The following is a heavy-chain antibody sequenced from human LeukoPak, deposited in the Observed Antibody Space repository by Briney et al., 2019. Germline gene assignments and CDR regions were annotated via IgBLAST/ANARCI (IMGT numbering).Heavy chain of an antibody. CDR2: ISYDGSNK. Sequence: GGSLRLSCAASGFTFSSYGMHWVRQAPGKGLEWVAVISYDGSNKYYADSVKGRFTISRDNSKNTLYLQMNSLRAEDTAVYYCAKGGPVDYYGSGSGYFDYWGQGTLVTVSS. V-gene: IGHV3-30*18. J-gene: IGHJ4*02. D-gene: IGHD3-10*01. CDR1: GFTFSSYG. CDR3: AKGGPVDYYGSGSGYFDY.